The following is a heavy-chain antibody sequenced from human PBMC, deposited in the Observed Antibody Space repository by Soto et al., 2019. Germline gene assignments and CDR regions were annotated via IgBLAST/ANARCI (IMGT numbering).Heavy chain of an antibody. CDR1: GFTFSSYG. CDR2: IWYDGSNQ. V-gene: IGHV3-33*01. J-gene: IGHJ1*01. Sequence: QVQLVESGGGVVQPGRSLRLSCAVSGFTFSSYGMHWVRQAPGKGLEWVAVIWYDGSNQFYADSVKGRFTISRDNSKRTLYLQMNSLSADDTAVYYCARDLRRGASAYFHHWGQGTLVTVSS. CDR3: ARDLRRGASAYFHH. D-gene: IGHD3-10*01.